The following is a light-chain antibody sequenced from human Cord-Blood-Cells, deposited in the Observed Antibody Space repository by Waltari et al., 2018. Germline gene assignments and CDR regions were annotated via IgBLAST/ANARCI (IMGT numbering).Light chain of an antibody. CDR1: SSNIGAGSD. CDR3: QSYDSSLSGVV. CDR2: GNS. Sequence: QSVLTQPPSVSGPPGQRVTLSCTGSSSNIGAGSDVHWYQQLPGTAPKLLIYGNSNRPSGVPDRFAGSKSGTSASLAITGLQAEDEADYYCQSYDSSLSGVVFGGGTKLTVL. J-gene: IGLJ2*01. V-gene: IGLV1-40*01.